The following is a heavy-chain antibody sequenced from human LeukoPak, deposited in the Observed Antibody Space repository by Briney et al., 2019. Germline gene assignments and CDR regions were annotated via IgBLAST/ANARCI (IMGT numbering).Heavy chain of an antibody. D-gene: IGHD3-22*01. Sequence: ASAKVSCKASGYTFTGYYMHWVRQAPGQGLEWMGWINPNSGGTNYAQKFQGRVTMTRDTSISTAYMELSRLRSDDTAVYYCARDRDDSSGYYFSFDYWGQGTLVTVSS. V-gene: IGHV1-2*02. J-gene: IGHJ4*02. CDR2: INPNSGGT. CDR3: ARDRDDSSGYYFSFDY. CDR1: GYTFTGYY.